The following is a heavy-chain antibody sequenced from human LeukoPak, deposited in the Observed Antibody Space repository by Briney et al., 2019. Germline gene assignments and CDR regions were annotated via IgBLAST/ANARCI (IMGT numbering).Heavy chain of an antibody. CDR1: GGSFSGYY. Sequence: PSETLSLTCAVYGGSFSGYYWSWIRQPPGKGLEWIGEINHSGSTSYNPSLKSRVTISVDTSKNQFSLKLSSVTAADTAVYYCARDVSGIDYWGQGTLVTVSS. V-gene: IGHV4-34*01. CDR2: INHSGST. CDR3: ARDVSGIDY. J-gene: IGHJ4*02. D-gene: IGHD1-26*01.